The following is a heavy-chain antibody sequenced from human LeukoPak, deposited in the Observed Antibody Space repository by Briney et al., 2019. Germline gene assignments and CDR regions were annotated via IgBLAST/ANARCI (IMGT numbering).Heavy chain of an antibody. Sequence: PGGSLRLSCAASGFTFSSYSMNWVRQAPGKGLEWVSSISSSSNYIYYADSVKGRFTISRDNAKNSLYLQMNSLRAEDTAVYYCARDMEGDYGDYNNWFDPWGQGTLVTVSS. J-gene: IGHJ5*02. CDR1: GFTFSSYS. D-gene: IGHD4-17*01. V-gene: IGHV3-21*01. CDR3: ARDMEGDYGDYNNWFDP. CDR2: ISSSSNYI.